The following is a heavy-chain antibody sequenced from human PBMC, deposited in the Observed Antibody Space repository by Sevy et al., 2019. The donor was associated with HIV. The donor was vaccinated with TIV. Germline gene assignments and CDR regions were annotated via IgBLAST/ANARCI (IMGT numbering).Heavy chain of an antibody. CDR2: ITFSSNTI. V-gene: IGHV3-48*01. CDR1: GFTFSNYN. CDR3: ARHQLRVSATGFDY. J-gene: IGHJ4*02. Sequence: GESLKISCAASGFTFSNYNMDWVRQAPGKRLEWVSYITFSSNTIYYADSVKGRFTISRDNAKKSLYLQMNSLRAEDTAVYYCARHQLRVSATGFDYWGQRTLVTVSS. D-gene: IGHD6-13*01.